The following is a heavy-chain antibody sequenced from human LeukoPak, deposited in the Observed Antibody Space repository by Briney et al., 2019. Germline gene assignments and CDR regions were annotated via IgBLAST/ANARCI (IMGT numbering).Heavy chain of an antibody. CDR2: FDPEDGET. Sequence: ASVKVSCKVSGYTLTELSMHWVRQAPGKGLEWMGGFDPEDGETIYAQKFQGRVTMTEDTSTDTAYMELSSLRSEDTAVYYCATALRGTGAFDIWGQGTMVTVSS. CDR1: GYTLTELS. J-gene: IGHJ3*02. V-gene: IGHV1-24*01. D-gene: IGHD3-16*01. CDR3: ATALRGTGAFDI.